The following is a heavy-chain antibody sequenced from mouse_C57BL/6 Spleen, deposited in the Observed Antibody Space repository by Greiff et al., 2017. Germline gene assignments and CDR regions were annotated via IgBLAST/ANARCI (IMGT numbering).Heavy chain of an antibody. CDR3: ARRDYYGSSRGLFDY. V-gene: IGHV1-26*01. J-gene: IGHJ2*01. CDR1: GYTFTDYY. CDR2: INPNNGGT. Sequence: EVQLQQSGPELVKPGASVKISCKASGYTFTDYYMNWVKQSHGKSLEWIGDINPNNGGTSYNQKFKGKATLTVDKSSSTAYMELRSLTSEDSAVYYCARRDYYGSSRGLFDYWGQGTTLTVSS. D-gene: IGHD1-1*01.